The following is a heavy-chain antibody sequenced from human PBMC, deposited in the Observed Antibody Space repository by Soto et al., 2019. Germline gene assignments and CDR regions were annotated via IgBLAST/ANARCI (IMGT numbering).Heavy chain of an antibody. CDR1: GDSISNGHY. J-gene: IGHJ4*02. CDR2: IYHTGTT. D-gene: IGHD3-10*02. V-gene: IGHV4-38-2*01. Sequence: SETLSLTCAVSGDSISNGHYWAWIRRPPGTGLEWIGSIYHTGTTYYHPSLKSRVTISVDTSKNQFYLKLSYVTAADSAVYYCARTDVVGFYPYSGQGNLVTVSS. CDR3: ARTDVVGFYPY.